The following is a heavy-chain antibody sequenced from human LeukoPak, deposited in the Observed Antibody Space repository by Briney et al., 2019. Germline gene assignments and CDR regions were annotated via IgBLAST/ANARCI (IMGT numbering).Heavy chain of an antibody. CDR2: ISRSGGST. V-gene: IGHV3-23*01. D-gene: IGHD5-12*01. CDR1: GFTFSSYA. CDR3: ARDGYFCDY. Sequence: GGYLRLSCAASGFTFSSYAMSWVRQAPWKGQEWVSAISRSGGSTYYADSVKGRFTFSRDNSKDTLYLQMNSLRAEDTAVYYCARDGYFCDYWGQGTLVTVSS. J-gene: IGHJ4*02.